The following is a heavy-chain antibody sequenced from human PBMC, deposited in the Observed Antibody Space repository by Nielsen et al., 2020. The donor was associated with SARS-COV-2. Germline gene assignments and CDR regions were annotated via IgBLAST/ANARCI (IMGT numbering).Heavy chain of an antibody. Sequence: SETLSLTCAVYGGSFSGYYWSWIRQPPGKGLEWIGEINHSGSTNYNPSLKSRVTISVDTSKNQFSLKLSSVTAADTAVYYRARGPHPEHSGSPDAFDIWGQGTMVTVSS. CDR1: GGSFSGYY. J-gene: IGHJ3*02. D-gene: IGHD1-26*01. CDR2: INHSGST. V-gene: IGHV4-34*01. CDR3: ARGPHPEHSGSPDAFDI.